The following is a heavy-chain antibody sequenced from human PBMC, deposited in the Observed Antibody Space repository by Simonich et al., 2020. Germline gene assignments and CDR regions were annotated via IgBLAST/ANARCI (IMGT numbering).Heavy chain of an antibody. Sequence: QVQLVKSGAEVKKPGASVKVSCKASGYTLPGYYMNWVRQAPGQGLEVMGRTNPISGGTNYAQKFKGRVTMTRDTSISTAYMELSRLRSDDTAVYYCASGWDWGFSHMSDYWGQGTLVTVSS. V-gene: IGHV1-2*06. CDR2: TNPISGGT. CDR1: GYTLPGYY. D-gene: IGHD7-27*01. J-gene: IGHJ4*02. CDR3: ASGWDWGFSHMSDY.